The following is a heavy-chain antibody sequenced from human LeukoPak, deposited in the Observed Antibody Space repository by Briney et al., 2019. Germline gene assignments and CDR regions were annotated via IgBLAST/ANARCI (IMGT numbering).Heavy chain of an antibody. J-gene: IGHJ4*02. CDR2: IYYSGST. Sequence: AQTLSLTCAVSGGSIISGGYYWSWTPQPPGQGLEWIGYIYYSGSTYYTPSLKSRVTISVHPPKHQFSLNLSSVTAADTAVYSWAREGRYYDSSRYYLYPFDYWGQGTLVTVSA. V-gene: IGHV4-31*11. CDR3: AREGRYYDSSRYYLYPFDY. CDR1: GGSIISGGYY. D-gene: IGHD3-22*01.